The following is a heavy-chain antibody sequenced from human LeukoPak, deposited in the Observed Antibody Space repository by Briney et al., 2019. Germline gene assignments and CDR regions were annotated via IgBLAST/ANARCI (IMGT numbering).Heavy chain of an antibody. Sequence: GGSLRLSCAASGFTFSNHWMHWVRQGPGKGLVWVSRLNSDGRTTTYADSVKGRFTISRDNAKNTLYLQMNSLRVEDTAVYYCARGSDEAVTISGWFDPWGQGTLVTVSS. CDR2: LNSDGRTT. V-gene: IGHV3-74*01. J-gene: IGHJ5*02. CDR1: GFTFSNHW. CDR3: ARGSDEAVTISGWFDP. D-gene: IGHD4-17*01.